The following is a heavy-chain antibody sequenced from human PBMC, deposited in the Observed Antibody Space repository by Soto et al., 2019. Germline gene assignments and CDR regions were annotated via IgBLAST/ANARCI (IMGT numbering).Heavy chain of an antibody. J-gene: IGHJ4*02. CDR2: ISVSGGST. CDR1: GFTFRNYA. V-gene: IGHV3-23*01. Sequence: PGGSLRLSCAASGFTFRNYAMNWVRHAPGKGLEWVSGISVSGGSTYYADSVKGRCTVFRDNSKNTVYLQMNSLRAEDTAVYFCAKGMYYYDSSGYRLFDFWGQGTLVTVSS. D-gene: IGHD3-22*01. CDR3: AKGMYYYDSSGYRLFDF.